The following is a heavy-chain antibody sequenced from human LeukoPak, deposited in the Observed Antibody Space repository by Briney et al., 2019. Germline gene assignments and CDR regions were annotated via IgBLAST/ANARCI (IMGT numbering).Heavy chain of an antibody. J-gene: IGHJ4*02. CDR1: GGSISSSSYY. D-gene: IGHD3-10*01. CDR2: IYYSGST. Sequence: PSETLSLTCTVSGGSISSSSYYWGWIRQPPGKGLEWIGSIYYSGSTYYIPSLKSRVTISVDTSKNQFSLKLSSVTAADTAVYYCARGTGRLDYWGQRNLVTVSS. CDR3: ARGTGRLDY. V-gene: IGHV4-39*01.